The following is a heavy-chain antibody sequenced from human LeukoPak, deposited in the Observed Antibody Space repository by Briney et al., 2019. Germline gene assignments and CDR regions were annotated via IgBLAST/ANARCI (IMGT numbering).Heavy chain of an antibody. CDR3: ARDLESGLAFDI. CDR1: GGTFSSYA. V-gene: IGHV1-69*05. Sequence: GASVKVYCKASGGTFSSYAISWVRQAPGQGLEWMGGIIPIFGTANYAQKFQGRVTITTDESTSTAYMELSSLRSEDTAVYYCARDLESGLAFDIWGQGTMVAVSS. J-gene: IGHJ3*02. CDR2: IIPIFGTA. D-gene: IGHD3-3*01.